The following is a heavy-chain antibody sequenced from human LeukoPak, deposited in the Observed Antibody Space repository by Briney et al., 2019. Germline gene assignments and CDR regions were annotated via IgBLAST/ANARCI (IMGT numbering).Heavy chain of an antibody. CDR3: AKDPQRLGYCSSTSCYEGY. D-gene: IGHD2-2*01. Sequence: GGSLRLSCAASKFTFSSYAIHWVRQAPGKGLEWVTFISYDGSSKSYADSVKGRFTISRDNSKNTLYLQMNSLRAEDTAVYYCAKDPQRLGYCSSTSCYEGYWGQGTLVTVSS. V-gene: IGHV3-30-3*01. CDR2: ISYDGSSK. CDR1: KFTFSSYA. J-gene: IGHJ4*02.